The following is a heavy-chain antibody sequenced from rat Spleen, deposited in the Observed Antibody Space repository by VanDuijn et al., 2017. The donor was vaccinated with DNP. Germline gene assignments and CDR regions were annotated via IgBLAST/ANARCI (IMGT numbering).Heavy chain of an antibody. CDR2: VSATGGRT. J-gene: IGHJ4*01. Sequence: EVQLVESEGGLMQPGGSLKLSCAASGFTFSNYYMAWVRQAPEKGLEWVATVSATGGRTYYRDSVKGRFTVSRDNAKSTLYLQMDSLRSEDTATYYCTRHYYYAMDAWGQGTSVTVSS. CDR1: GFTFSNYY. CDR3: TRHYYYAMDA. V-gene: IGHV5-25*01.